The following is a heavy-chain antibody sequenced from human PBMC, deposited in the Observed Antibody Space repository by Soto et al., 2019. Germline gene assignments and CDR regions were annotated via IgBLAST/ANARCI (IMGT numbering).Heavy chain of an antibody. Sequence: SETVSLTCTGSGDSVSSDNWWTWVRQTTDKGLQWIGEMHPRGSSYYHPSLKNRVSISIDTSKNQFSLKLNYVTAADTAVYFCARVRAGCSSTGCFLDDWGRGTSVTVSS. D-gene: IGHD3-9*01. J-gene: IGHJ4*02. CDR2: MHPRGSS. CDR3: ARVRAGCSSTGCFLDD. CDR1: GDSVSSDNW. V-gene: IGHV4-4*02.